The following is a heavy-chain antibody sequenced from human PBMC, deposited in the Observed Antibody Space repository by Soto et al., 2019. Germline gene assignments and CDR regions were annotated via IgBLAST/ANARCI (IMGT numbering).Heavy chain of an antibody. CDR3: ARADRGSTTGTFSY. J-gene: IGHJ4*02. D-gene: IGHD1-1*01. CDR1: GFTFSSYS. CDR2: ISSSSSYI. V-gene: IGHV3-21*01. Sequence: PGGSLRLSCAASGFTFSSYSMNWVRQAPGKGLEWVSSISSSSSYIYYADSVKGRFTISRDNAKNSLYLQMNSLRAEDTAVYYCARADRGSTTGTFSYWGQGTLVTVSS.